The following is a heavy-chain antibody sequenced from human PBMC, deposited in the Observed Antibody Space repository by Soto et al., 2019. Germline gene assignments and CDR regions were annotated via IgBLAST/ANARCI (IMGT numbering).Heavy chain of an antibody. CDR1: GRTFSSYP. J-gene: IGHJ6*02. CDR3: ARPPYSSSYYYYYGMDV. V-gene: IGHV1-69*01. D-gene: IGHD6-6*01. Sequence: SVKVSCKASGRTFSSYPINLLRHTPGQGLEWMGGIIPIFGTANYAQKFQGRVTITADESTSTAYMELSSLRSEDTAVYYCARPPYSSSYYYYYGMDVWAQGTTVTVSS. CDR2: IIPIFGTA.